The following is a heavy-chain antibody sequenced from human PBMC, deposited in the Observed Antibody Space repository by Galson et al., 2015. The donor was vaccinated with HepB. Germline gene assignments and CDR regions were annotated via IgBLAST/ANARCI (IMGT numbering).Heavy chain of an antibody. CDR2: ISTSSETI. CDR1: GFTFSSYT. Sequence: SLRLSCAASGFTFSSYTMNWVRQAPGKGLEWISYISTSSETIHYADSVKGRLTISRDNAKNSLYLEMNSLQISSLKAEDTAVYYCAREFFGVTTADRDYWGQGTLVTVSS. V-gene: IGHV3-48*01. D-gene: IGHD4-17*01. CDR3: AREFFGVTTADRDY. J-gene: IGHJ4*02.